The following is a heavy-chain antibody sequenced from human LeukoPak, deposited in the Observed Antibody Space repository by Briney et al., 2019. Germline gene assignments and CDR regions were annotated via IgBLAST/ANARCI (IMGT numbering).Heavy chain of an antibody. D-gene: IGHD3-9*01. CDR3: AKDRRGVTGYYP. Sequence: GGSLRLSCAPSGFIFSNYAMSWVRQAPGKGLEWVSDISDIGASTNYVGSVKGRFTISRDNSKNTLYLQMNSLRAEDTAVYYCAKDRRGVTGYYPWGQGTLVTVSS. J-gene: IGHJ5*02. CDR2: ISDIGAST. CDR1: GFIFSNYA. V-gene: IGHV3-23*01.